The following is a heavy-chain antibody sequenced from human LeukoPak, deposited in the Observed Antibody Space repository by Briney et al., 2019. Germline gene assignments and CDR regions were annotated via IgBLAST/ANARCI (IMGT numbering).Heavy chain of an antibody. Sequence: GGSLRLSCAAYGFTFSRYWMSWVRQGPGKGLEWVANIKEDGTVKYYVESVKGRFTISRDNAKNSLYLQMNSLRAEDTAVYYCAASITMFDYWGQGTLVTVSS. V-gene: IGHV3-7*02. CDR3: AASITMFDY. D-gene: IGHD3-10*01. CDR1: GFTFSRYW. J-gene: IGHJ4*02. CDR2: IKEDGTVK.